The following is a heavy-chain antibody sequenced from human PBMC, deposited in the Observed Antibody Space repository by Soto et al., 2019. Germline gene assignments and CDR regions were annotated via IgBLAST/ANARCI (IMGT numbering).Heavy chain of an antibody. CDR1: GGSISSGDYY. V-gene: IGHV4-30-4*01. Sequence: SETLSLTCTVSGGSISSGDYYWSWIRQPPGKGLEWIGYIYYSGSTYYNPSLKSRVTISVDTSKNQFSLKLSSVTAADTAVYYCARVCLHLGLGMDVWGQGTTVTVSS. J-gene: IGHJ6*02. CDR2: IYYSGST. D-gene: IGHD1-26*01. CDR3: ARVCLHLGLGMDV.